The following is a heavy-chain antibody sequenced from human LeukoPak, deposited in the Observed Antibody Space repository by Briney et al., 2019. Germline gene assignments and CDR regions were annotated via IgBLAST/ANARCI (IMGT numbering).Heavy chain of an antibody. D-gene: IGHD6-13*01. CDR3: ARGAAATY. J-gene: IGHJ4*02. CDR1: GGSISTYY. V-gene: IGHV4-59*01. Sequence: SETLSLTCAVSGGSISTYYWSWIRQPPGKGLEWIGYIHYSGSSNYNPSLKSRVTISLDTSKNQFSLKLCSVTAADTAVYYCARGAAATYWGQGTLVTVSS. CDR2: IHYSGSS.